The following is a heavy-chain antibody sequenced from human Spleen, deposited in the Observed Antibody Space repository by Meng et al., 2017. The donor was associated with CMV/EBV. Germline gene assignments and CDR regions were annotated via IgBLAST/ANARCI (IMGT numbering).Heavy chain of an antibody. V-gene: IGHV1-18*04. D-gene: IGHD4-17*01. CDR2: ISTFKGNT. J-gene: IGHJ6*02. Sequence: ASVKVSCKASGYRFSAHYIHWVRQAPGQGLEWMGWISTFKGNTNYTQKLQGRVTLTTDTSTGTAHMELRSLRSDDTAIYFCARDYGDYPTYYGMDVWGQGTTVTVSS. CDR3: ARDYGDYPTYYGMDV. CDR1: GYRFSAHY.